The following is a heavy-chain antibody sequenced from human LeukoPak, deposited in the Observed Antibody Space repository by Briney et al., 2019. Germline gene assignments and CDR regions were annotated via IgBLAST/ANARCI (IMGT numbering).Heavy chain of an antibody. CDR1: GGSISSSY. CDR2: IYYSGST. CDR3: ARQGPLATAVTTRTNPFDY. J-gene: IGHJ4*02. D-gene: IGHD4-11*01. V-gene: IGHV4-59*08. Sequence: PSETLSLTCTVSGGSISSSYWSWIRQPPGKGLEWIGYIYYSGSTTYNPSLKSRVTISVDTSKNQFSLKLTSVTAADTAVYYCARQGPLATAVTTRTNPFDYWGQGTLVTVSS.